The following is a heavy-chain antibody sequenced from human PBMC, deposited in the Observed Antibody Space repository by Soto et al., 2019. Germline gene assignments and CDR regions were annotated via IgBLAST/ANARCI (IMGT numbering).Heavy chain of an antibody. CDR1: GGSIRSSSYY. V-gene: IGHV4-39*01. CDR3: ARHWYYYDSSGYYYDHYYYGMDV. J-gene: IGHJ6*02. D-gene: IGHD3-22*01. Sequence: PSETLSLTCTVSGGSIRSSSYYWGWIRQPPGKGLEWIGSIYYSGSTYYNPSLKSRVTISVDTSKNQFSLKLSSVTAADTAVYYCARHWYYYDSSGYYYDHYYYGMDVWGQGTTVS. CDR2: IYYSGST.